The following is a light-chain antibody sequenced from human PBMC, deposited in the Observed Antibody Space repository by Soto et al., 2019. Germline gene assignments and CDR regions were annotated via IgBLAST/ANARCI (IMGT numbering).Light chain of an antibody. Sequence: EIVMTQSPATLSVSPGERATLSCRASQSISSDLAWYQQKPGQAPSLLIYGESTRATGIPARFSGSGSGTEFTLTISSLQSEDFAVYYCQHYKIWPWTFGQETKLEIK. J-gene: IGKJ1*01. V-gene: IGKV3-15*01. CDR1: QSISSD. CDR3: QHYKIWPWT. CDR2: GES.